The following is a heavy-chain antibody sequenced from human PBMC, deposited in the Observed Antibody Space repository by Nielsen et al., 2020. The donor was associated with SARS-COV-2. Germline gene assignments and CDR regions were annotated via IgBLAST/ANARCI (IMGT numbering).Heavy chain of an antibody. CDR3: ATAPLLEWLLPSYYFDY. V-gene: IGHV7-4-1*02. CDR2: INTNTGNP. D-gene: IGHD3-3*01. Sequence: ASVKVSCKASGYTFTSYAMNWVRQAPGQGLEWMGWINTNTGNPTYAQGFTGRFVFSLDTSVSTAYLQISSLKAEDTAVYYCATAPLLEWLLPSYYFDYWGQGTLVTVSS. J-gene: IGHJ4*02. CDR1: GYTFTSYA.